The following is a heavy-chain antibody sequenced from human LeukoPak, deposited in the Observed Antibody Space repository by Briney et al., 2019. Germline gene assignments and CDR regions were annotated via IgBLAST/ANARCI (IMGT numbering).Heavy chain of an antibody. CDR3: TRDMQGSRLYLVGSQND. V-gene: IGHV3-23*01. D-gene: IGHD1-26*01. J-gene: IGHJ4*02. CDR2: ISGSGDTR. CDR1: GFTFSTSG. Sequence: GGSLRLSCAASGFTFSTSGMSWVRQAPGKGLEWVSGISGSGDTRYYADSVKGRFTISRDNAMNTLYLRMNSLRAEDSALYYCTRDMQGSRLYLVGSQNDWGQGTLVTVSS.